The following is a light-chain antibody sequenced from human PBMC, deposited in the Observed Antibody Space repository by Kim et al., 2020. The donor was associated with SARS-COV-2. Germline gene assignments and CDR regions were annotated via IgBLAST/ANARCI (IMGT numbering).Light chain of an antibody. Sequence: EDRVTLTCRASQSTSTYLAWYQQKPGQAPKLLIYDASSVESGVPSRFSGSGSGTEFTLTISCLQHDDFAAYYCQQYTTYWTFGQGTKVDIK. CDR1: QSTSTY. CDR3: QQYTTYWT. V-gene: IGKV1-5*01. J-gene: IGKJ1*01. CDR2: DAS.